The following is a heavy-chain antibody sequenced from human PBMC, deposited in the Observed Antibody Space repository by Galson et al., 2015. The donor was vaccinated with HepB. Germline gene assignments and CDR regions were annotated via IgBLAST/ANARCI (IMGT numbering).Heavy chain of an antibody. D-gene: IGHD3-3*01. CDR3: ARVKSGHRFLQWRPRDYCFDY. Sequence: SVKVSCKASGYTFTDFYLHWVRQAPGQGLEWMGRINPKSGDTDYAQAFQGRVTMTRDTSLSTVYMELRSLRSDDAAVFYCARVKSGHRFLQWRPRDYCFDYLGPGTLVTVSS. CDR2: INPKSGDT. J-gene: IGHJ4*02. V-gene: IGHV1-2*06. CDR1: GYTFTDFY.